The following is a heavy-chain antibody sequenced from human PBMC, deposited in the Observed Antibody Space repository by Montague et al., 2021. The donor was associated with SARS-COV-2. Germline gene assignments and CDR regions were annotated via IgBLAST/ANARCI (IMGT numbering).Heavy chain of an antibody. J-gene: IGHJ6*02. Sequence: TLSLTCTVSGGSISSGSYYWSWIRQPAGKGLEWIGRIYTSGSTNYNPSLKSRVTISVDTSKNQFSLKLSSVTAADTAVYYCARETFSGYSYGRGSYYYDDGMDVWGQGTTVTVSS. CDR2: IYTSGST. V-gene: IGHV4-61*02. D-gene: IGHD5-18*01. CDR1: GGSISSGSYY. CDR3: ARETFSGYSYGRGSYYYDDGMDV.